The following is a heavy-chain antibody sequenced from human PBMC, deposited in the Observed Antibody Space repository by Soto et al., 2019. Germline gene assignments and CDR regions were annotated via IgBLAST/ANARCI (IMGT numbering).Heavy chain of an antibody. Sequence: SETLSLTCTVSGGSISSYYWNWIRQPPGKGLQWIGYIYSSGSTMYNPSLKSRVTMSVDTSKNQFSLKLNSVTAADTAVYYCARVLGGWYWFDPWGQGPLVTVSS. CDR1: GGSISSYY. CDR3: ARVLGGWYWFDP. CDR2: IYSSGST. D-gene: IGHD6-19*01. J-gene: IGHJ5*02. V-gene: IGHV4-59*01.